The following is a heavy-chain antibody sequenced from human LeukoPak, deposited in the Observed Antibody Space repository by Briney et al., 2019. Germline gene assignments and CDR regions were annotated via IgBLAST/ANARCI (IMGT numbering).Heavy chain of an antibody. V-gene: IGHV3-23*01. J-gene: IGHJ4*02. CDR3: AKDHGYNPSFDY. D-gene: IGHD5-24*01. CDR2: ISGSGGST. Sequence: GGSLRLSCAASGFTFSSYAMSWVRQAPGKGLEWVSAISGSGGSTYYADSVKGRFTISRDNSKTTLYLQMNSLRAEDTAVYYCAKDHGYNPSFDYWGQGTLVTVSS. CDR1: GFTFSSYA.